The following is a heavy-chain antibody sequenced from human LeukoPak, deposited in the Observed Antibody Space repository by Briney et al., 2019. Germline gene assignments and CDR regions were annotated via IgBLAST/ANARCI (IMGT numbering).Heavy chain of an antibody. Sequence: SETLSLTCTVSGGSISSYYWSWIRQPPGKGLEWIGYIYYGGSTNYNPSLKSRVTISVDTSKNQFSLKLSSVTAADTAVYYCAREYSSGGFDYWGQGTLVTVSS. CDR2: IYYGGST. CDR1: GGSISSYY. D-gene: IGHD6-19*01. V-gene: IGHV4-59*01. J-gene: IGHJ4*02. CDR3: AREYSSGGFDY.